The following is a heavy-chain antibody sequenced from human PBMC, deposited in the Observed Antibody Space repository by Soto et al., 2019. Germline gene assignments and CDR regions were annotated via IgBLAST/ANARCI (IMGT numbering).Heavy chain of an antibody. CDR1: GFTFTSSA. CDR3: AADSYIVVVPAAMLAFDI. Sequence: SVKVSCKASGFTFTSSAVQWVRQARGQRLEWIGWIVVGSGNTNYAQKFQERVTITRDMSTSTAYMELSSLRSEDTAVYYCAADSYIVVVPAAMLAFDIWGQGTMVTVSS. J-gene: IGHJ3*02. V-gene: IGHV1-58*01. CDR2: IVVGSGNT. D-gene: IGHD2-2*01.